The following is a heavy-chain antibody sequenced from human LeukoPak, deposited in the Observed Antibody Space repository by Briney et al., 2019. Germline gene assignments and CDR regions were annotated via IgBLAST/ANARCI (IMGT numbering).Heavy chain of an antibody. V-gene: IGHV4-4*02. D-gene: IGHD5-12*01. J-gene: IGHJ6*02. CDR1: GGSISSGNW. CDR2: IYHSGST. CDR3: ARGGSGYDSFYYYGMDV. Sequence: TSGTLSLTCTVSGGSISSGNWWSWVRQSPGKGLEWIGEIYHSGSTKYNPSLKSRVTISLDKSRNQFSLKLSSVTAADTAVYYCARGGSGYDSFYYYGMDVWGQGTTVTVSS.